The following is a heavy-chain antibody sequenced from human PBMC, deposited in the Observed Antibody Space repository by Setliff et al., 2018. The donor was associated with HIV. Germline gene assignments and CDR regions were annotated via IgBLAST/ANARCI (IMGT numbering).Heavy chain of an antibody. CDR1: GFTFSGYC. CDR3: ARAAPRAGAAPLAYDY. J-gene: IGHJ4*02. CDR2: INQDGGET. V-gene: IGHV3-7*01. Sequence: GGSLRLSCAASGFTFSGYCMSWVRQAPGKGLEWVANINQDGGETYYKATVKGRLAISRDNANNSLHLQMNSLRVEDTAIYYCARAAPRAGAAPLAYDYWGQGTLVTVSS. D-gene: IGHD1-26*01.